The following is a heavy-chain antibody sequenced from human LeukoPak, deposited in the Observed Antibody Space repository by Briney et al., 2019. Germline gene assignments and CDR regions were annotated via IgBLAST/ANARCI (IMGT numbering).Heavy chain of an antibody. CDR1: GFTFSSYG. J-gene: IGHJ6*03. Sequence: PGRSLRLSCAASGFTFSSYGMHWVRQAPGKGLEWVAVISYDGSNKYYADSVKGRFTISRDNSKNSLYLQMNSLRAEDTAVYYCIMVRGVSNYYYYMDVWGKGTTVTVSS. D-gene: IGHD3-10*01. CDR3: IMVRGVSNYYYYMDV. V-gene: IGHV3-30*03. CDR2: ISYDGSNK.